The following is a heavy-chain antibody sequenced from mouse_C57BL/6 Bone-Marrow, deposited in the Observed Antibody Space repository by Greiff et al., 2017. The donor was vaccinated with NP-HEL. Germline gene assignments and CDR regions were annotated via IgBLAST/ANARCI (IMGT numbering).Heavy chain of an antibody. CDR2: IWSGGST. CDR3: ARNSNWFAY. CDR1: GFSLTSYG. Sequence: QVQLKESGPGLVQPSQSLSITCTVSGFSLTSYGVHWVRQSPGKGLEWLGVIWSGGSTDYNAAFISRLSISKDNSKSQVFFKMNSLQADDTAIYYCARNSNWFAYWGQGTLVTVSA. J-gene: IGHJ3*01. D-gene: IGHD2-5*01. V-gene: IGHV2-2*01.